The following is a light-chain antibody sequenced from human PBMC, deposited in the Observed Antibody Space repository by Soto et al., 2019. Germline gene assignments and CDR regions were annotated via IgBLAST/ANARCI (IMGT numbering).Light chain of an antibody. Sequence: QSALTQPPSVSGAPGQRVPISCTGSSSNIGAGYDVHWYHQLPGTAPKLLIYGNSNRPSGVPDRFSGSKSGTSASLAITGLQAEDEADYYCQSYDSSLSGSVFGGGTKLTVL. V-gene: IGLV1-40*01. CDR1: SSNIGAGYD. CDR3: QSYDSSLSGSV. CDR2: GNS. J-gene: IGLJ2*01.